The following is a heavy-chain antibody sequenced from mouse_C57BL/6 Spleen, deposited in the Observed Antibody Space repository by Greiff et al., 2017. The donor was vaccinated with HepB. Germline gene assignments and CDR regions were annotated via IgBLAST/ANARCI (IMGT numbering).Heavy chain of an antibody. Sequence: LVESGAELVRPGASVKLSCTASGFNIKDDYMHWGRQRPEQGLEWIGWIDPENGDTEYASKFKGKATITADTSSNTAYLQLSSLTSEDTAVYYCTQGYFDVWGTGTTVTVSS. J-gene: IGHJ1*03. CDR3: TQGYFDV. CDR1: GFNIKDDY. V-gene: IGHV14-4*01. CDR2: IDPENGDT.